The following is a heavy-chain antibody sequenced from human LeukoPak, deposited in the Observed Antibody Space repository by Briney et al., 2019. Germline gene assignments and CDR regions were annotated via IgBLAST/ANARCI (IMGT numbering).Heavy chain of an antibody. CDR3: ARRYSSAWASDY. D-gene: IGHD6-19*01. V-gene: IGHV3-66*01. J-gene: IGHJ4*02. CDR2: IYSGGNT. CDR1: GFTVSSNY. Sequence: GGSLRLSCAASGFTVSSNYMSWVRQAPGKGLEWVSVIYSGGNTYCADSVKGRFTISRDNSKNTLYLQMNSLRAEDTAVYYCARRYSSAWASDYWGQGTLVTVSS.